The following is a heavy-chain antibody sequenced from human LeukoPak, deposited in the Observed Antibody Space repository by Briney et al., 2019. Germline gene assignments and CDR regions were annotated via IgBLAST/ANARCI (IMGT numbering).Heavy chain of an antibody. Sequence: PGGSLRLSCAASGFTFSSYSMNWVRQAPGKGLEWVSSISSSSSYIYYADSVKGRFTISRDNAKNSLYLQTNSLRAEDTAVYYCARDLTGNEDYWGQGTLVTVSS. CDR1: GFTFSSYS. CDR2: ISSSSSYI. CDR3: ARDLTGNEDY. D-gene: IGHD1-20*01. J-gene: IGHJ4*02. V-gene: IGHV3-21*01.